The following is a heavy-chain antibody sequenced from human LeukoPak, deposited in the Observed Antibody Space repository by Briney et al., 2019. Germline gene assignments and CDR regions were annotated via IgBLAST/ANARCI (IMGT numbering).Heavy chain of an antibody. CDR2: IKQDGSEK. Sequence: GGSLRLSCAASGFTFSSYWMSWVRQAPGKGLEWVANIKQDGSEKYYVDSVKGRFTISRDNAKNSLYLQTNSLRAEDTAVYYCARLGYYDSSGYYWAYYYYMDVWGKGTTVTISS. CDR1: GFTFSSYW. D-gene: IGHD3-22*01. J-gene: IGHJ6*03. CDR3: ARLGYYDSSGYYWAYYYYMDV. V-gene: IGHV3-7*01.